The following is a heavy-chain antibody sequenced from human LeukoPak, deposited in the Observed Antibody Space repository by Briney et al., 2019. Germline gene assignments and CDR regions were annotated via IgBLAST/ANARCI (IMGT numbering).Heavy chain of an antibody. D-gene: IGHD3-10*01. Sequence: GGSLRLSCAASTFSFSSYAMSWVRQAPGKGLEWVSTISASGGSTYYADSVKGRFTISRDNSKNTLHLQMNSLRAEDTAVYYCAKIGPDYYYGLGEAYYWGQGTPVTVSS. CDR2: ISASGGST. J-gene: IGHJ4*02. CDR1: TFSFSSYA. V-gene: IGHV3-23*01. CDR3: AKIGPDYYYGLGEAYY.